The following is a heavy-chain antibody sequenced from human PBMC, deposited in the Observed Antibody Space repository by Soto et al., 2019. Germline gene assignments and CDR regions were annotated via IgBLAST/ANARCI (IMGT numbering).Heavy chain of an antibody. CDR1: GFSFSGYN. CDR3: ARDSNGSSDY. CDR2: IKSDSSGT. V-gene: IGHV3-48*02. Sequence: EVQLVESGGGLVQPGGSLRLSCAASGFSFSGYNMNWVRQAPGKGLEWISCIKSDSSGTWYADSVKGRFTMSRDNAKNSQYIHIISLRDEATAVYLCARDSNGSSDYWGQRTLVAGSS. J-gene: IGHJ4*02.